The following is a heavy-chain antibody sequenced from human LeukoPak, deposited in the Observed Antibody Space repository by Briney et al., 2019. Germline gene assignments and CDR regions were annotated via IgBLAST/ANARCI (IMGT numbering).Heavy chain of an antibody. CDR3: ARLSDSISCFGFDI. CDR1: GFTFSSYW. CDR2: LKQDESEK. V-gene: IGHV3-7*01. Sequence: PGGSLRLSCAASGFTFSSYWMSWVRQAPGKGLEWVANLKQDESEKYYARSVEGRFTISRDNAKNSLYLQMNSLRAEDTAVYYCARLSDSISCFGFDIWGQGTTVTVS. J-gene: IGHJ3*02. D-gene: IGHD2-2*01.